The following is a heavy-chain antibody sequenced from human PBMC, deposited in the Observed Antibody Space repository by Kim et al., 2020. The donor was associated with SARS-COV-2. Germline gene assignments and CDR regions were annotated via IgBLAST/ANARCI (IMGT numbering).Heavy chain of an antibody. Sequence: GGSLRLSCAASGFTFSSYAMHWVRQAPGKGLEYVSAISSNGGSTYYANSVKGRFTISRDNSKNTLYLQMGSLRAEDMAVYYCARVRATAPYYYYGMDVWGQGTTVTVSS. CDR2: ISSNGGST. CDR1: GFTFSSYA. V-gene: IGHV3-64*01. J-gene: IGHJ6*02. CDR3: ARVRATAPYYYYGMDV. D-gene: IGHD5-12*01.